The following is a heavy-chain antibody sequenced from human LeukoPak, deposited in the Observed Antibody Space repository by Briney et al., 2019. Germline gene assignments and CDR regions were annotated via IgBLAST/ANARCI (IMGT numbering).Heavy chain of an antibody. CDR2: IYTSGST. CDR3: AREAIAAAEFDY. D-gene: IGHD6-13*01. J-gene: IGHJ4*02. CDR1: GGSISSYY. Sequence: SETLSLTCTVSGGSISSYYWSWIRQPAGKGLEWIGRIYTSGSTNYNPSLKSRVTMSVDTSTNQFSLKLSSVTAADTAVYYCAREAIAAAEFDYWGQGTLVTVSS. V-gene: IGHV4-4*07.